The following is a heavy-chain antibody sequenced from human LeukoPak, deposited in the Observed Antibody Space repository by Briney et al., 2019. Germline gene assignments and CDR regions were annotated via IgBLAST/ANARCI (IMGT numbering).Heavy chain of an antibody. Sequence: PGGSLRLSCAASGFTFSSFSMNWVRQAPGKGLEWVSSISSSSSYIYYADSVKGRFTISRDNAKNSLYLQMNSLRAEDTAVYYCARADWDTAMIDYWGQGTLVTVSS. J-gene: IGHJ4*02. D-gene: IGHD5-18*01. CDR1: GFTFSSFS. V-gene: IGHV3-21*01. CDR3: ARADWDTAMIDY. CDR2: ISSSSSYI.